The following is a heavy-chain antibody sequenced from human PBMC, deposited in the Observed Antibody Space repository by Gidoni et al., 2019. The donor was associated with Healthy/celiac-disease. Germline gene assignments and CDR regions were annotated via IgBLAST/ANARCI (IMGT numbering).Heavy chain of an antibody. J-gene: IGHJ3*02. D-gene: IGHD3-16*02. V-gene: IGHV3-9*01. CDR3: AITYDYVWGSYRADAFDI. CDR2: ISWNSGSI. CDR1: GFTFDDYA. Sequence: EVQLVESGGGLVQPGRSLRLSCAASGFTFDDYAMHWVRQAPGKGLEWVSGISWNSGSIGYADSVKGRFTISRDNAKNSLYLQMNSLRAEDTALYYCAITYDYVWGSYRADAFDIWGQGTMVTVSS.